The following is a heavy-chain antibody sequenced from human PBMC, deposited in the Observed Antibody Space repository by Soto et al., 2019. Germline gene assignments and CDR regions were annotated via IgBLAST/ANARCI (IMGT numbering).Heavy chain of an antibody. CDR3: ARVSSSIVVVPDYGMDV. CDR1: GYTFISKG. Sequence: VQLVQSGVEVKKPGASVKVSCKASGYTFISKGIGWVGRPPGQGLEGWGWISGKNGNTNYAQKLQGRVTLTTDTSTSTAYMELRSLRSDDTAVYYCARVSSSIVVVPDYGMDVWGQGTTVTVSS. D-gene: IGHD2-15*01. CDR2: ISGKNGNT. J-gene: IGHJ6*02. V-gene: IGHV1-18*01.